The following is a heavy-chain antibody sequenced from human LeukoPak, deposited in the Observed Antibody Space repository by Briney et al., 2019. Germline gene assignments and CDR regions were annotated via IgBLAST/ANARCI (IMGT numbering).Heavy chain of an antibody. J-gene: IGHJ6*02. D-gene: IGHD3-22*01. Sequence: PGGSLRLSCAASGFTFSSYAMHWVRQAPGKGLEWVAVISYDGSNKYYADSVKGRFTISGDNSKNTLYLQMNSLRAEDTAVYYCAREVRSSGFSYPGMDVWGQGTTVTVSS. CDR3: AREVRSSGFSYPGMDV. CDR1: GFTFSSYA. V-gene: IGHV3-30*04. CDR2: ISYDGSNK.